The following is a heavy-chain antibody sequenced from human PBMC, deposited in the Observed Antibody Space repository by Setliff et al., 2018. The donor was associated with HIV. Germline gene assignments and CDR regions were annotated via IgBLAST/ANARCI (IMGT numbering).Heavy chain of an antibody. CDR1: GGSISSSSYY. Sequence: TLSLTCTVSGGSISSSSYYWGWIRQPPGKGLEWIGSIFNDGRTYYNPSLKSRVTIPMDTSTNQFSLKLTSVTAADTAVYFCARHFPSISLFFGDPGPFDRWGQGALVTVS. CDR2: IFNDGRT. V-gene: IGHV4-39*01. D-gene: IGHD3-10*01. CDR3: ARHFPSISLFFGDPGPFDR. J-gene: IGHJ4*02.